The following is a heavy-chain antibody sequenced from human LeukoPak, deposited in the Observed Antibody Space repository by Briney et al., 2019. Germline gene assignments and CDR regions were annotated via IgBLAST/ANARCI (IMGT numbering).Heavy chain of an antibody. CDR1: GYTFTSYD. CDR3: ARPREKVNSGSYQLDY. D-gene: IGHD1-26*01. Sequence: ASVKVSCKASGYTFTSYDINWVRQATGQGLEWMGWMNPNSGNTGYAQKFQGRVTITTDESTSTAYMELSSLRSEDTAVYYCARPREKVNSGSYQLDYWGQGTLVTVSS. CDR2: MNPNSGNT. J-gene: IGHJ4*02. V-gene: IGHV1-8*01.